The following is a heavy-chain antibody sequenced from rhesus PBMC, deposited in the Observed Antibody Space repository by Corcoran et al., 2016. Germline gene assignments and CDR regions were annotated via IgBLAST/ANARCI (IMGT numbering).Heavy chain of an antibody. CDR1: GGSISDDYY. CDR2: IYGRGGGT. J-gene: IGHJ4*01. Sequence: QVQLQESGPGLVKPSETLSPTCAVSGGSISDDYYGSWIRQPPGKGLEWIGYIYGRGGGTNYNPTLKDRVTISIDTSKNQFSLKLSSVTAADTAVYCCARKTVTKGFDYWGQGVLVTVSS. V-gene: IGHV4-106*01. CDR3: ARKTVTKGFDY. D-gene: IGHD4-23*01.